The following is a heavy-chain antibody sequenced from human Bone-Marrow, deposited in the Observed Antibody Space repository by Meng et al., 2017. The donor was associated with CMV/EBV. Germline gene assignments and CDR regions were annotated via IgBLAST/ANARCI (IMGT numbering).Heavy chain of an antibody. J-gene: IGHJ2*01. CDR3: ARGTRDYYWHFDL. CDR2: IYSGDTT. V-gene: IGHV3-53*01. D-gene: IGHD4-17*01. CDR1: GFTVSSNY. Sequence: GGSLRLSCAASGFTVSSNYMSWVRQAPGKGLEWVSIIYSGDTTYYADSVKGRFTISRDNSKNTLYLQMNSLRAEDTAVYYCARGTRDYYWHFDLWGRGTLVTVSS.